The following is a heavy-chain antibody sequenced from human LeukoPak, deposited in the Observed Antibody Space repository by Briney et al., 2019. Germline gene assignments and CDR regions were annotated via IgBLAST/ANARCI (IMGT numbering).Heavy chain of an antibody. CDR2: IYYSGST. J-gene: IGHJ6*03. D-gene: IGHD2-2*01. Sequence: SETLSLTCTVSGGSISSYYWSWIRQPPGKGLEWIGYIYYSGSTNYNPSLKSRVTISVDTSKNQFSLKLSSVTAADTAVYYCAIDRVVPAAMFYYYYMDVWGKGTTVTVSS. V-gene: IGHV4-59*01. CDR1: GGSISSYY. CDR3: AIDRVVPAAMFYYYYMDV.